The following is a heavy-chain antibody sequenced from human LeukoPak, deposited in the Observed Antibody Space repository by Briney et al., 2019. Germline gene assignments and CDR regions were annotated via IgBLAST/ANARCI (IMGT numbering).Heavy chain of an antibody. Sequence: SETLSLTRTVSGGSISDYYWSWIRQPPGKGLEWIGYIYYSGSTNYNPSLKSRVTMSVDTSKNQFSLRLSSVTAADTAVYFCARVAHCDGDCYFSAFDIWGQGTMVTVSS. V-gene: IGHV4-59*01. CDR2: IYYSGST. D-gene: IGHD2-21*02. CDR3: ARVAHCDGDCYFSAFDI. CDR1: GGSISDYY. J-gene: IGHJ3*02.